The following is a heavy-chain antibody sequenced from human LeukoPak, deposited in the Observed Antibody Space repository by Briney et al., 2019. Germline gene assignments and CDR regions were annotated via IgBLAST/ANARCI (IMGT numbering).Heavy chain of an antibody. CDR1: GFIFSSYD. CDR3: VKDSEATFDY. Sequence: GGSLRLPCAASGFIFSSYDMNWVRQAPGKGLEWISYISSTGSSIYYADSVKGRFTISRDNAKNSLYLRMNSLRADDTALYYCVKDSEATFDYWGHGTLVTVSS. CDR2: ISSTGSSI. J-gene: IGHJ4*01. V-gene: IGHV3-48*03.